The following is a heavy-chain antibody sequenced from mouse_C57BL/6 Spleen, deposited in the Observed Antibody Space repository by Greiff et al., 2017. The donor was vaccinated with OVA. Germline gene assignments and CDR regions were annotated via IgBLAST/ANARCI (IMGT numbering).Heavy chain of an antibody. CDR1: GFTFSSYA. V-gene: IGHV5-4*01. J-gene: IGHJ4*01. CDR3: ARDQRWLLPMDY. Sequence: EVKLQESGGGLVKPGGSLKLSCAASGFTFSSYAMSWVRQTPEKRLEWVATISDGGSYTYYPDNVKGRFTISRDNAKNNLYLQMSHLKSEDTAMYYCARDQRWLLPMDYWGQGTSVTVSS. D-gene: IGHD2-3*01. CDR2: ISDGGSYT.